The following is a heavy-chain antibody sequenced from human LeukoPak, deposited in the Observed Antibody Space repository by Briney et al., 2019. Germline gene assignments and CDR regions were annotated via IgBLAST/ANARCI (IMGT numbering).Heavy chain of an antibody. J-gene: IGHJ4*02. CDR3: ASGLPYSSSWYYDY. CDR1: GYTFTSYG. CDR2: ISAYNGNT. Sequence: AAVTVSCKASGYTFTSYGISWVRQAPGQGGEGMGWISAYNGNTNYAQKPQGRVTMTTDTSTSTAYMELRSLRSDDTAVYYCASGLPYSSSWYYDYWGQGTLVTVSS. D-gene: IGHD6-13*01. V-gene: IGHV1-18*04.